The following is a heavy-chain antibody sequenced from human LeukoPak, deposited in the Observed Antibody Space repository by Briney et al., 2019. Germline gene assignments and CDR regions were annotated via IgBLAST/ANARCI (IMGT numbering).Heavy chain of an antibody. D-gene: IGHD1-26*01. Sequence: GGSLRLSCAASGFTFSDYWIHWVRQAPGKGLVWVSLIHSDGGTTNYADSVKGRFTISRDNAKNTVYLQMNRLRVEDTAVYYCARDIYSIAEWGQGTLVTVSS. CDR1: GFTFSDYW. J-gene: IGHJ4*02. CDR3: ARDIYSIAE. V-gene: IGHV3-74*01. CDR2: IHSDGGTT.